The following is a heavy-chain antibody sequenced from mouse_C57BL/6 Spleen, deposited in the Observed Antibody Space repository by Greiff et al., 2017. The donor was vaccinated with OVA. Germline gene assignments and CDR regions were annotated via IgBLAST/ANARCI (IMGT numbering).Heavy chain of an antibody. Sequence: QVQLKQPGAELVKPGASVKLSCKASGYTFTSYWMHWVKQRPGQGLEWIGMIHPNSGSTNYNEKFKSKATLTVDKSSSTAYMQLSSLTSEDSAVYYCARNYGSYWYFDVWGTGTTVTVSS. D-gene: IGHD1-1*01. CDR3: ARNYGSYWYFDV. CDR2: IHPNSGST. J-gene: IGHJ1*03. V-gene: IGHV1-64*01. CDR1: GYTFTSYW.